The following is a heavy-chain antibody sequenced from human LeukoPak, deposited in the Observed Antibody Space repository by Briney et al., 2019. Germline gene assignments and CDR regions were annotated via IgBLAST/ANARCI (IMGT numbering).Heavy chain of an antibody. CDR1: GGSISSGDYY. V-gene: IGHV4-30-4*01. CDR3: ASWVYGDYSNWFDP. J-gene: IGHJ5*02. CDR2: IYYSGST. D-gene: IGHD4-17*01. Sequence: PSQTLSLTCTVSGGSISSGDYYWSWIRQPPGKGLEWIGYIYYSGSTYYNPSLKSRVTISVDTSKNQFSLKLSSVTAADTAVYYCASWVYGDYSNWFDPWAREPWSPSPQ.